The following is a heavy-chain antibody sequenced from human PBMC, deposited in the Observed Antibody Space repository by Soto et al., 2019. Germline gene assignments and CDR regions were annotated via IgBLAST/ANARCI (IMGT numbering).Heavy chain of an antibody. Sequence: SETLSLTCTVSGGSISSSSYYWGWIRQPPGKGLEWIGSIYYSGSTYYNPSLKSRVTISVDTSKNQFSLKLSSVTAADTAVYYCARLISAVGEYNRSGKFTPTVVWDKGPTVTVFS. J-gene: IGHJ6*03. CDR1: GGSISSSSYY. D-gene: IGHD3-10*01. V-gene: IGHV4-39*01. CDR3: ARLISAVGEYNRSGKFTPTVV. CDR2: IYYSGST.